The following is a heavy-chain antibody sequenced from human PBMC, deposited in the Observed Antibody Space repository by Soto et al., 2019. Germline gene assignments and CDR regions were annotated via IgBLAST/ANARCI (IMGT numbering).Heavy chain of an antibody. J-gene: IGHJ4*02. CDR2: FSGSRGKT. CDR3: VRWNGLGDS. D-gene: IGHD1-1*01. Sequence: EVQLLASGGNSVQPGGSLKLSCAVSGFTISDYGVTWVRQPPGKGLYWVSGFSGSRGKTFYADSVRGRFTVSREYSTKTLYLKMDSLGAEDTAVYYCVRWNGLGDSWGQGTLVTVSS. V-gene: IGHV3-23*01. CDR1: GFTISDYG.